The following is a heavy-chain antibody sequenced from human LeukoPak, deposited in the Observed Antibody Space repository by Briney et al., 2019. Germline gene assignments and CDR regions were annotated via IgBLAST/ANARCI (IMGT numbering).Heavy chain of an antibody. V-gene: IGHV3-23*01. CDR3: AKGRKSYYYGMDV. Sequence: GGSLRLSCAASGFTFSSFAMSWVRQAPGKGLEWVSGISGSGGSTYYADSVKGQFTISRDNSKNTLYLQMNSLRAEDTAVYHCAKGRKSYYYGMDVWGQGTTVAVSS. J-gene: IGHJ6*02. CDR2: ISGSGGST. CDR1: GFTFSSFA.